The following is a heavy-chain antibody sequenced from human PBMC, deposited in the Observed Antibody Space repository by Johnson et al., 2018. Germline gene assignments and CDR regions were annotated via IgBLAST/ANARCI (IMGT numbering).Heavy chain of an antibody. CDR2: ISYDGDNK. CDR1: GFTFSSYP. J-gene: IGHJ3*02. V-gene: IGHV3-30-3*01. D-gene: IGHD3-16*02. CDR3: ARIHHYVWGSHRNDEDAFDI. Sequence: QVQLVQSGGGVVQPGESLRLSCEASGFTFSSYPIHWVRQAPGKGLEWVAVISYDGDNKYYADSVKGRFTISRDNSKNTVYLQTMSLRDEDTAMYYGARIHHYVWGSHRNDEDAFDIWGGGTMVTVSS.